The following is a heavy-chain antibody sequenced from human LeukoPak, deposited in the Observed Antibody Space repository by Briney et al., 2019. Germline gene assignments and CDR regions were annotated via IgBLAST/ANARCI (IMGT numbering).Heavy chain of an antibody. CDR1: GFTFSSYG. D-gene: IGHD3-3*01. CDR2: ISYDGSNK. Sequence: GGSLRLSCAASGFTFSSYGMHWVRQAPGKGLEWVAAISYDGSNKYYADSVRGRFTISRDNSKNTLYLQMNSLRAEDTAVYYCAAIFGVVIRYYYGMDVWGQGTTVTVSS. V-gene: IGHV3-30*03. CDR3: AAIFGVVIRYYYGMDV. J-gene: IGHJ6*02.